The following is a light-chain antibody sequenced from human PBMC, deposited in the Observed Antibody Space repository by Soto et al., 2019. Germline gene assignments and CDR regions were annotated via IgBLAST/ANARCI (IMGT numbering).Light chain of an antibody. Sequence: AIQLTQSPSSLSASVGDRFTITCRASQGISSALAWYQQKPGKAPKLRIYDASSLESGVPSRFSGSGSGTDFTLTSSSLQPEDFATYYCQQYNSYSWTFGQGTKVDIK. CDR1: QGISSA. V-gene: IGKV1-13*02. CDR2: DAS. J-gene: IGKJ1*01. CDR3: QQYNSYSWT.